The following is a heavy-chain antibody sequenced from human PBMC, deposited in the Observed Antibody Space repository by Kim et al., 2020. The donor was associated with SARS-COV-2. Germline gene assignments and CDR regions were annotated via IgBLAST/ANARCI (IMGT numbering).Heavy chain of an antibody. CDR3: AGHGAVVVPAAIWGPQYYFDY. Sequence: SVKVSCKASGGTFSSYAISWVRQAPGQGLEWMGGIIPIFGTANYAQKFQGRVTITTDESTSTAYMELSSLRSEDTAVYYCAGHGAVVVPAAIWGPQYYFDYWGQGTLVTVSS. V-gene: IGHV1-69*05. J-gene: IGHJ4*02. CDR1: GGTFSSYA. CDR2: IIPIFGTA. D-gene: IGHD2-2*02.